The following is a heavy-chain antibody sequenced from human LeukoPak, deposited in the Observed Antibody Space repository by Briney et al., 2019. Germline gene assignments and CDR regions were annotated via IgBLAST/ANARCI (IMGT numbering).Heavy chain of an antibody. V-gene: IGHV1-18*01. J-gene: IGHJ4*02. CDR3: ARIVGATLDDY. CDR1: GYTFTSYG. D-gene: IGHD1-26*01. CDR2: ISAYNGNT. Sequence: ASVKVSCKASGYTFTSYGISWVRQAPGQGLEWMGWISAYNGNTNYAQKFQGRVTMTRDTSISTAYMELSRLRSDDTAVYYCARIVGATLDDYWGQGTLVTVSS.